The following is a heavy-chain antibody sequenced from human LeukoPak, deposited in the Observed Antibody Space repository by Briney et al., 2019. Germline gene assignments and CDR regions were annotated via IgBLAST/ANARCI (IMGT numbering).Heavy chain of an antibody. D-gene: IGHD3-10*01. CDR2: ISYDGSNE. CDR1: GFTFSGYA. J-gene: IGHJ4*02. Sequence: PGGSLILSCAASGFTFSGYAMHWVRQAPGKGLEWVAVISYDGSNEYYADSVKGRFTISRDNSKNTLYLQMNSLSVEDTAVYYCARVGYYASGPFSYFDYWGQGTLVTVSS. CDR3: ARVGYYASGPFSYFDY. V-gene: IGHV3-30-3*01.